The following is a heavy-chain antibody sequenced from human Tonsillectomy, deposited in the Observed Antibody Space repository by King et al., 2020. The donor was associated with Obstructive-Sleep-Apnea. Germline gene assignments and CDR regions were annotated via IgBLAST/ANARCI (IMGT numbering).Heavy chain of an antibody. CDR3: AHLPLTDSTAYYPIGAFDI. Sequence: TLKESGPTLVKPTQTLTLTCTFSGFSLSTSGVGVGWIRQPPGKALEWLALIYWNDHKRYSPSLKNRLTITKDTSKNQVVLTMTNMDPVDTATDYCAHLPLTDSTAYYPIGAFDIWGQGTMVTVSS. J-gene: IGHJ3*02. D-gene: IGHD3-22*01. CDR1: GFSLSTSGVG. CDR2: IYWNDHK. V-gene: IGHV2-5*01.